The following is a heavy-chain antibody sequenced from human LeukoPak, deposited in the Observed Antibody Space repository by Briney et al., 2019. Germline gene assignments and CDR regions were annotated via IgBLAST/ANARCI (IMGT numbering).Heavy chain of an antibody. CDR1: GGTFSSFA. CDR2: IIPILGIA. D-gene: IGHD5-18*01. Sequence: SVKVSCKASGGTFSSFAISRVRQAPGQGLEWMGRIIPILGIANYAQRFQGRVTITADKSTSTAYMELSSLRSEDTAVYYCARTDTTYFDYWGQGTLVTVSS. CDR3: ARTDTTYFDY. J-gene: IGHJ4*02. V-gene: IGHV1-69*04.